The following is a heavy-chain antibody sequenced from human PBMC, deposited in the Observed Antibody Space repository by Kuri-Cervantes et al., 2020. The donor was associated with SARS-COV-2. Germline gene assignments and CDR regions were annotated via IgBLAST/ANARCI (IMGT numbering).Heavy chain of an antibody. D-gene: IGHD3-10*01. V-gene: IGHV4-61*02. J-gene: IGHJ4*02. CDR1: GGSISSGSYY. CDR3: ARGGRTRNSYYFDY. Sequence: LRLSCTVSGGSISSGSYYWRWIRQPALKGLEWIGRIYTSGSTNYNPSLKSRVTISVDTSKNQFSLKLSSVTAADTAVYYCARGGRTRNSYYFDYWGQGTLVTVSS. CDR2: IYTSGST.